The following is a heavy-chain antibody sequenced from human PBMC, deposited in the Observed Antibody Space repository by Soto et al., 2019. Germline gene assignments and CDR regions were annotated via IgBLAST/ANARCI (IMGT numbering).Heavy chain of an antibody. CDR3: ARAGTLRDLKLQGISSPGGGYYYYMDV. Sequence: QVQLVQSGAEVKKPGSSVKVSCKASGGTFSSYTISWVRQAPGQGLEWLGRIIPILGIANYAQKFQGRVTITADKSTSTAYMELRSLRSEDTAVYYCARAGTLRDLKLQGISSPGGGYYYYMDVWGKGTTVTVSS. CDR1: GGTFSSYT. V-gene: IGHV1-69*02. CDR2: IIPILGIA. J-gene: IGHJ6*03. D-gene: IGHD6-6*01.